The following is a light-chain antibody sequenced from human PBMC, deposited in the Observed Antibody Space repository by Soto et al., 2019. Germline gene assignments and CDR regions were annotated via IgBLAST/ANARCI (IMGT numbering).Light chain of an antibody. CDR3: CSYAGSSTYYV. CDR2: EVS. CDR1: SSDVGSYNP. J-gene: IGLJ1*01. Sequence: QSVLTQPASVSGSPGQSITISCTGTSSDVGSYNPVSWYQQRPGKAPKVMIYEVSKRPSGVSNRFSGSKSGNTASLTISGLQAEDEEDYYCCSYAGSSTYYVFGTGTKLTVL. V-gene: IGLV2-23*02.